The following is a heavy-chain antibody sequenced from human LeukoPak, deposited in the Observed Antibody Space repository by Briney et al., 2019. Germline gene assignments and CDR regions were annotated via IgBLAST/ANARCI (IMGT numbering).Heavy chain of an antibody. Sequence: GGSLRLSCAASGFTFSSYDMHWVRQATGKGLEWVSAIGTAGDTYYPGSVKGRFTISRENAKNSLYLQMNSLRAEDTAVYYCARDHCSGGSCYSLDAFDIWGQGTMVTVSS. CDR1: GFTFSSYD. J-gene: IGHJ3*02. CDR2: IGTAGDT. V-gene: IGHV3-13*01. CDR3: ARDHCSGGSCYSLDAFDI. D-gene: IGHD2-15*01.